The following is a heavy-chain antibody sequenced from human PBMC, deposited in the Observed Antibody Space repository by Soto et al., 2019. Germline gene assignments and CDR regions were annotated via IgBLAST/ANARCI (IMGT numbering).Heavy chain of an antibody. Sequence: GASVKVSFKASGYTFTGYYMHWVRQAPGQGLEWMGWINPNSGGTNYAQKCQGRFTMSRDDSKSIAYLQMNSLKTEDSAVYYCSREGYWFGELSQYYYGMDVWGQGITVTVS. D-gene: IGHD3-10*01. J-gene: IGHJ6*02. CDR3: SREGYWFGELSQYYYGMDV. CDR2: INPNSGGT. CDR1: GYTFTGYY. V-gene: IGHV1-2*02.